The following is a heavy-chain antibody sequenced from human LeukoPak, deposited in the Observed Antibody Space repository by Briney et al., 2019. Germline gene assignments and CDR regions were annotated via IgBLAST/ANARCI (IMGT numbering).Heavy chain of an antibody. V-gene: IGHV3-23*01. CDR3: AKLAAAGTVDAFDI. CDR2: ISGSGGST. Sequence: RGSLRLSCAASGFTFSSYAMSWVRQPPGRGLEGVSAISGSGGSTYYADSVKGRFTISRDNSKNTLYLQMNSLRSEDTAVYYCAKLAAAGTVDAFDIWGQGTMVTVSS. J-gene: IGHJ3*02. D-gene: IGHD6-13*01. CDR1: GFTFSSYA.